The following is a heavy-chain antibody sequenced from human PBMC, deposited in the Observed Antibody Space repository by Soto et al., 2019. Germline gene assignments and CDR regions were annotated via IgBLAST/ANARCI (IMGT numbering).Heavy chain of an antibody. V-gene: IGHV4-30-2*01. CDR1: GGSISSGGYS. Sequence: QLQLQESGSGLVKPSQTLSLTCAVSGGSISSGGYSWSWIRQPPGKGQERIGYINHSGSTYYNPSPKRRVAVSVDRSNSQFSLKLSSVTAADAAVDYCARVPDRWGQGTLVTVSS. CDR3: ARVPDR. J-gene: IGHJ5*02. CDR2: INHSGST. D-gene: IGHD2-2*01.